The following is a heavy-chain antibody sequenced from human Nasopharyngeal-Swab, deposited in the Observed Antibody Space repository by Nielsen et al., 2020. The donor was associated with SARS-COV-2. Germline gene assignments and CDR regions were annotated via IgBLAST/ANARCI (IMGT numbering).Heavy chain of an antibody. J-gene: IGHJ4*02. Sequence: PGKGLEWIGSIYYSGSTHYNPSLKSRVTISVDTSKNQFSLKLSSVTAADTAVYYCATRQRPSYSSGWYQQITDYWGQGTLVTVSA. CDR2: IYYSGST. CDR3: ATRQRPSYSSGWYQQITDY. V-gene: IGHV4-39*01. D-gene: IGHD6-19*01.